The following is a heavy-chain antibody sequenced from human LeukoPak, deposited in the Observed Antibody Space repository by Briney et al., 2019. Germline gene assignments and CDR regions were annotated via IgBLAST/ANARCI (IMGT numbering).Heavy chain of an antibody. CDR1: GLTFSSHA. J-gene: IGHJ4*02. V-gene: IGHV3-23*01. Sequence: GGSLRLSCVASGLTFSSHAMTWVRQAPGKGLERVSGITGSGGSTYYAESVKGRFTISRDNSKNTLYLQMNNLRAEDAALYYCASRPPSETYFGVFDYWGQGTLVTVSS. CDR2: ITGSGGST. CDR3: ASRPPSETYFGVFDY. D-gene: IGHD1-26*01.